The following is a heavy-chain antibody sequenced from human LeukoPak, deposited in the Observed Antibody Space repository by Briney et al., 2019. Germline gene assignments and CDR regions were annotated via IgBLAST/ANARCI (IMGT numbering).Heavy chain of an antibody. CDR3: ASLRERSYYARGFDY. Sequence: PSETLSLTCTVSGGSISSTSYFWGWIRQPPGKGLEWIGNIYYSGSTDYNPSLKSRVIISVDTSKNQFSLELSSVTAAGTAVYYCASLRERSYYARGFDYWGQGTLVTVSS. CDR1: GGSISSTSYF. CDR2: IYYSGST. V-gene: IGHV4-39*01. D-gene: IGHD1-26*01. J-gene: IGHJ4*02.